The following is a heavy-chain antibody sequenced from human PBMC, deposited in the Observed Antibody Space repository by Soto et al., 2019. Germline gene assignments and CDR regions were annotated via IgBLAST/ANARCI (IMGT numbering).Heavy chain of an antibody. D-gene: IGHD1-26*01. CDR1: GYTFTSYG. CDR3: AFSPWYSGSHGQPFDI. V-gene: IGHV1-18*01. Sequence: ASVKVSCKASGYTFTSYGISWVRQAPGQGLEWIGWISAYNGNTNYAQKLQGRVTMTTDTSTSTAYMELRSLRSDDTAVYYCAFSPWYSGSHGQPFDIWGQGTMVTV. J-gene: IGHJ3*02. CDR2: ISAYNGNT.